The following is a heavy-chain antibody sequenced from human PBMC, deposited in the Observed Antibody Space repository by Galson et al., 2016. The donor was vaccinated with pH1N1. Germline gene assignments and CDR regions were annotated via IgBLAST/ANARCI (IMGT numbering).Heavy chain of an antibody. D-gene: IGHD1-1*01. V-gene: IGHV5-51*01. CDR1: GYSFTTHW. CDR3: ARQNEGALDV. CDR2: IYAGDSDA. J-gene: IGHJ6*02. Sequence: QSGAEVKKPGESLKISCKASGYSFTTHWIGWVRQMPGKGLEWMGIIYAGDSDARYSPSLKGQVSFSVDKSITTADLQWRSLKASDTAIYYWARQNEGALDVWGQGTTVTVSS.